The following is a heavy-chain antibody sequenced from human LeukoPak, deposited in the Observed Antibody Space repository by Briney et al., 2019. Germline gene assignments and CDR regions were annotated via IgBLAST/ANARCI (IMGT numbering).Heavy chain of an antibody. Sequence: NSSETLSLTCAVSGGSISSSNWWSWVRQPPGKGLEWIGEIYHSGSTNYNPSLKSRVTISVDKSKNQFSLKLSSVTAADTAVYYCARDSVVVVVAGRRAFDIWGQGTMVTVSS. J-gene: IGHJ3*02. D-gene: IGHD2-15*01. V-gene: IGHV4-4*02. CDR2: IYHSGST. CDR3: ARDSVVVVVAGRRAFDI. CDR1: GGSISSSNW.